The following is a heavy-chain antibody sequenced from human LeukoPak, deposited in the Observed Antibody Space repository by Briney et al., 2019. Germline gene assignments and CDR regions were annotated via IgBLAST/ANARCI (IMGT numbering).Heavy chain of an antibody. J-gene: IGHJ5*02. CDR1: GGTFSSYA. CDR3: ARAGEWELRT. Sequence: ASVKVSCKASGGTFSSYAISWVRQAPGQGLEWMGGIIPIFGTANYAQKFQGRVTITRDTSASTAYMELSSLRSEDTAVYYCARAGEWELRTWGQGTLVTVSS. D-gene: IGHD1-26*01. CDR2: IIPIFGTA. V-gene: IGHV1-69*05.